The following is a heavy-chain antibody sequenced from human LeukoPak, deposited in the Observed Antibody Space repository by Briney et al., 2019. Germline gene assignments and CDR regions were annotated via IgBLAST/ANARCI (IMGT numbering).Heavy chain of an antibody. CDR1: GGSVSSHY. Sequence: SETLSLTCTVSGGSVSSHYWNWIRQPPGEGLEWIGYIYYTGSTNYNPSLKSRVTISLDTSKNQFSLKLRSVTAADTAVYYCARHVVVVTANDKSDAFDMWGQGTVVTVSS. CDR3: ARHVVVVTANDKSDAFDM. D-gene: IGHD2-21*02. V-gene: IGHV4-59*02. J-gene: IGHJ3*02. CDR2: IYYTGST.